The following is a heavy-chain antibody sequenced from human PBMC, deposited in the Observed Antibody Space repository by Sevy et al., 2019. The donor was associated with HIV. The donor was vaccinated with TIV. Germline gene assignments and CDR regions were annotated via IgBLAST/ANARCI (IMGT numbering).Heavy chain of an antibody. CDR1: GGSFSGYY. CDR3: ARYRVPGNFDY. V-gene: IGHV4-34*01. Sequence: SETLSLTCAVYGGSFSGYYRNWIRQPPGKGLEWIGEINHSGSTNYNPSLKSRVTISVDTSKNQFSLKLSSVTAADTAVYYCARYRVPGNFDYWGQGTLVTVSS. D-gene: IGHD3-16*02. J-gene: IGHJ4*02. CDR2: INHSGST.